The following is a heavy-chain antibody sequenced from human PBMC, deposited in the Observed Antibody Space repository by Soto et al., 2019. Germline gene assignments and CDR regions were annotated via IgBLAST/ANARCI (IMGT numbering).Heavy chain of an antibody. CDR2: ISSSSSYI. Sequence: PGGSLRLSCAASGFTFSSYSMNWVRQAPGKGLEWVSSISSSSSYIYYADSVKGRFTISRDNAKNSLYLQMNSLRAEDTAVYYCARWASPSRTTKHQSVGDVVYGMDVRGQGTTVTVSS. D-gene: IGHD1-26*01. J-gene: IGHJ6*02. V-gene: IGHV3-21*01. CDR1: GFTFSSYS. CDR3: ARWASPSRTTKHQSVGDVVYGMDV.